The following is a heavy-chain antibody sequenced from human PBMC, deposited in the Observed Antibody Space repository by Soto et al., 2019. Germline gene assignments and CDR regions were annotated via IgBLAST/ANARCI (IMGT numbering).Heavy chain of an antibody. D-gene: IGHD6-19*01. CDR2: ISYDGSNE. J-gene: IGHJ6*02. V-gene: IGHV3-30*18. CDR1: GFTFSNHG. Sequence: QVQLVESGGGVVQPGRSLRLSCAASGFTFSNHGMHWVRQPPGKGLEWLAVISYDGSNEYYADSVKGRFTISRDNSNNTGYLQMNSLRADDTAVYYCAKDRWLVSVSYYDMDVWGQGTTVTVSS. CDR3: AKDRWLVSVSYYDMDV.